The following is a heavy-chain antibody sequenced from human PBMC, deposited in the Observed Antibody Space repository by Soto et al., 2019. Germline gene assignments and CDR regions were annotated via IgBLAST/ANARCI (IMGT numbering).Heavy chain of an antibody. V-gene: IGHV4-39*01. CDR3: AILGRGSYYFYYYGMDV. D-gene: IGHD1-26*01. CDR2: IYYSGST. Sequence: SETLSLTCTVSGGSISSSSYYWGWIRQPPGKGLEWIGSIYYSGSTYYNPSLKSRVTISVDTSKNQFSLKLSSVTAADTAVYYCAILGRGSYYFYYYGMDVWGQGTTVT. J-gene: IGHJ6*02. CDR1: GGSISSSSYY.